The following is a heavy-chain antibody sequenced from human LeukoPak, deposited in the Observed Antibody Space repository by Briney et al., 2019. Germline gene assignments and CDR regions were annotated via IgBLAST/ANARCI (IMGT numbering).Heavy chain of an antibody. D-gene: IGHD3-10*01. CDR1: GYTFTGYY. CDR3: ARAAYVLLWFGELLPTDGFDY. CDR2: INPNSGGT. Sequence: ASVKVSCKASGYTFTGYYMHWVRQAPGQGLEWMGWINPNSGGTNYAQKFQGRVTMTRDTSISTAYMELSRLRSDDTAVYYCARAAYVLLWFGELLPTDGFDYWGQGTLVTVSS. J-gene: IGHJ4*02. V-gene: IGHV1-2*02.